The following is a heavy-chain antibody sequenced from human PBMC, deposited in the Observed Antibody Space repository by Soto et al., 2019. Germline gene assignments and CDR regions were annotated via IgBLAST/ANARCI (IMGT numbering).Heavy chain of an antibody. Sequence: ASVKVSCKVSGYTLTELSMHWVRQAPGKGLEWMGGFDPEDGETIYAQKFQGRVTMTEDTSTDTAYMELSSLRSEDTAVYYCATLWGDIVVVPSAVQSDAHRLILDPRTQRTFVTGSS. CDR3: ATLWGDIVVVPSAVQSDAHRLILDP. CDR1: GYTLTELS. CDR2: FDPEDGET. V-gene: IGHV1-24*01. D-gene: IGHD2-2*01. J-gene: IGHJ5*02.